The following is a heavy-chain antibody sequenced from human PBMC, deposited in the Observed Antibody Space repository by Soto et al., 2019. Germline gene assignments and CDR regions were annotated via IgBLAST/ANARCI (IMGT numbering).Heavy chain of an antibody. CDR3: ARSDYYGSGSYSDY. J-gene: IGHJ4*02. CDR1: GGSFSGYY. Sequence: TLSLTCAVYGGSFSGYYWSWIRQPPGKGLEWIGEINHSGSTNYNPSLKSRVTISVDTSKNQFSLKLSSVTAADTAVYYCARSDYYGSGSYSDYWGQGTLVTVSS. D-gene: IGHD3-10*01. V-gene: IGHV4-34*01. CDR2: INHSGST.